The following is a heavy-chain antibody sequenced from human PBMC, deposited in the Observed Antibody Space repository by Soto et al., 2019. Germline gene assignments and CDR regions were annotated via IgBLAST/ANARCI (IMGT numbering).Heavy chain of an antibody. CDR3: AYFPPAMEGNFFES. CDR1: GFSLTTSGVG. D-gene: IGHD3-3*01. J-gene: IGHJ1*01. Sequence: QITLRESGPTLVKPTQTLTLTCHFSGFSLTTSGVGVGWFRQKPGEALEWLALIFWDGNKRYSPSLNNRVTTAKAASKNEVVLTMTNVLPGDTATHLCAYFPPAMEGNFFESWGPGIHVTVSS. V-gene: IGHV2-5*02. CDR2: IFWDGNK.